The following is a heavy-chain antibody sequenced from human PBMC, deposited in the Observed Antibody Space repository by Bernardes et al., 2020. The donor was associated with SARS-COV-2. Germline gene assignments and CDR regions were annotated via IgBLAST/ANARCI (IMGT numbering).Heavy chain of an antibody. CDR1: RGSINSYY. V-gene: IGHV4-59*08. Sequence: SEPLSLTCTVSRGSINSYYWSWIHKPPGKGLERIGNIYFSGSTNYNPSFMSRVTISVDTSKNQLSLRLSPVTAADTAVYYCARLGFCSGGDCYSPYYYYGMDVWGQGTTVTVSS. CDR2: IYFSGST. CDR3: ARLGFCSGGDCYSPYYYYGMDV. D-gene: IGHD2-15*01. J-gene: IGHJ6*02.